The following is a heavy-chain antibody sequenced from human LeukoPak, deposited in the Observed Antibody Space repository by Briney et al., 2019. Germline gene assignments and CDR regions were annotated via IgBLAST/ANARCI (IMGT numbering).Heavy chain of an antibody. CDR2: IFDRGTT. V-gene: IGHV4-59*12. CDR1: GTSIKTYY. D-gene: IGHD3-10*01. Sequence: SETLSLTCNVSGTSIKTYYWSWIRQPPGKGLEWIGYIFDRGTTNYNPSLRSRVTISVDTSKNQFSLKLISVTAADTAVYYCARRVGRWFGERAYYYNYMDVWGKGTTVTISS. CDR3: ARRVGRWFGERAYYYNYMDV. J-gene: IGHJ6*03.